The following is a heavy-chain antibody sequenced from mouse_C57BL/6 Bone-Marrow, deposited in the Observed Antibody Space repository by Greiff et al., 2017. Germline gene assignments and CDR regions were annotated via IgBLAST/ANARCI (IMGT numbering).Heavy chain of an antibody. Sequence: EVQGVESGEGLVKPGGSLKLSCAASGFTFSSYAMSWVRQTPEKRLEWVAYISSGGDYIYYADTVKGRFTISRDNARNTLYLQMSSLKSEDTAMYYCTREVTTVVAEDYFDYWGQGTTLTVSS. V-gene: IGHV5-9-1*02. CDR2: ISSGGDYI. CDR1: GFTFSSYA. CDR3: TREVTTVVAEDYFDY. D-gene: IGHD1-1*01. J-gene: IGHJ2*01.